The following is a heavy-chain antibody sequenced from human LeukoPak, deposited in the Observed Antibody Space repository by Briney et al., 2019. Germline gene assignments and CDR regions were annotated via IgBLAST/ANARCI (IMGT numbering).Heavy chain of an antibody. CDR2: INWNGGST. CDR1: GFTFDDYG. CDR3: ARGIAAADPFDY. Sequence: GGSLRLSCAASGFTFDDYGMSWVRQAPGKGLEWVSGINWNGGSTGYADSVKGRFTIARDNAKNSLYLQMNSLRAEDTALYYCARGIAAADPFDYWGQGTLVTVSS. J-gene: IGHJ4*02. D-gene: IGHD6-13*01. V-gene: IGHV3-20*04.